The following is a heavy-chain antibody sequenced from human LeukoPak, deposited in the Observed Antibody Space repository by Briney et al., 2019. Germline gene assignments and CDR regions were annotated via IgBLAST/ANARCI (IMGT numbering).Heavy chain of an antibody. CDR1: GGSFSGYF. D-gene: IGHD4-23*01. CDR2: SNDSGST. V-gene: IGHV4-34*01. J-gene: IGHJ6*02. CDR3: ARGYAGYYYYSGMDV. Sequence: PSETLSLTCAVYGGSFSGYFWKWIRQPPGKGLEWIGESNDSGSTNYNPSLKSRVTISVDTSKNQFSLRLSSVTAADTADYYCARGYAGYYYYSGMDVWGQGTTVIVSS.